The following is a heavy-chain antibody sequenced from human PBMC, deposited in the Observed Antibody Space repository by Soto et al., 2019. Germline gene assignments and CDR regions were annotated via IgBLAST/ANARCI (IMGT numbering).Heavy chain of an antibody. J-gene: IGHJ4*02. CDR1: GAPTISNS. CDR2: IYYSGST. Sequence: QVQLQESGPGLAKPSETLSLTCPSSGAPTISNSWSWFRQPPGKGLEWIGYIYYSGSTNYNPSLKSRVTISVDTSKKQFSLKLSSVTAADTAVYYCARGSAAIMVDWGQGTLVTVSS. V-gene: IGHV4-59*01. CDR3: ARGSAAIMVD. D-gene: IGHD2-2*01.